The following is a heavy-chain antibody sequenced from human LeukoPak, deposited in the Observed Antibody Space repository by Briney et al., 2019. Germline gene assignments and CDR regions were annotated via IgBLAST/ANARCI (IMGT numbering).Heavy chain of an antibody. J-gene: IGHJ4*02. Sequence: PGGSLRLSCAASGFTFSSYAMSWVRQAPGKWLEWVSAISGRGGSTYYAESGKGRFTISRDNYKNTLYVQMKRLRAEDTDVYSCAKDGRFLEWLLLYYFDYWGQGTLVTVSS. V-gene: IGHV3-23*01. CDR3: AKDGRFLEWLLLYYFDY. CDR2: ISGRGGST. CDR1: GFTFSSYA. D-gene: IGHD3-3*01.